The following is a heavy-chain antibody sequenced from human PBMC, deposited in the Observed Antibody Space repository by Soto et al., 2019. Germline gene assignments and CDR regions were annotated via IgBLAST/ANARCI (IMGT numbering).Heavy chain of an antibody. D-gene: IGHD3-10*01. CDR1: GYTFTSYG. CDR3: AREMVRGVGSDY. CDR2: ISTYNGNT. Sequence: EASVKVSCKASGYTFTSYGIIWVRQAPGQGLEWMGWISTYNGNTKYAQKLQGRVTMTTDTSTSTAYMELRSLRSDDTAVFYCAREMVRGVGSDYWGQGTLVTVSS. J-gene: IGHJ4*02. V-gene: IGHV1-18*01.